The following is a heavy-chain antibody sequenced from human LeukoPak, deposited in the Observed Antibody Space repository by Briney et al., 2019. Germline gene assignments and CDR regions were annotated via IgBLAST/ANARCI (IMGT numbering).Heavy chain of an antibody. Sequence: ASVKVSCKASEYTFTSYDINWVRQATGQGLEWRGWMNPKSGNTGYAQKVQDRVTMTRTTSISTAYMELSSLRSEDTAVYYCARGLWVQRWLQSGLGYWGQGTLVTVSS. J-gene: IGHJ4*02. CDR1: EYTFTSYD. CDR2: MNPKSGNT. CDR3: ARGLWVQRWLQSGLGY. D-gene: IGHD5-24*01. V-gene: IGHV1-8*01.